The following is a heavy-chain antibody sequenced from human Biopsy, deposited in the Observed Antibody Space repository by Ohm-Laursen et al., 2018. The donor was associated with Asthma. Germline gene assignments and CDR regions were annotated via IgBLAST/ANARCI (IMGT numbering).Heavy chain of an antibody. Sequence: SSVKASCKTSGYTFNSAGITWARQAPGQGLEWMGWISVYNGNTKVAQKLQDRVTMITDTSTSTAYMELRSLRSDDTAVYFCARAVDYSHYYGIDVWGQGTTVTVS. D-gene: IGHD3-10*01. CDR1: GYTFNSAG. CDR3: ARAVDYSHYYGIDV. CDR2: ISVYNGNT. V-gene: IGHV1-18*01. J-gene: IGHJ6*02.